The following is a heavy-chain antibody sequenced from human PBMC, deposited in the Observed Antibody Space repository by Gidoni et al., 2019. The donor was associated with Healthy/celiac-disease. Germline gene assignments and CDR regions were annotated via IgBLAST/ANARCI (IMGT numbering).Heavy chain of an antibody. CDR3: ARSQFPYSGSYYY. CDR1: GYTFTGYY. V-gene: IGHV1-2*02. D-gene: IGHD1-26*01. CDR2: INPNRGGT. J-gene: IGHJ4*02. Sequence: QVQLVQSGAEVKKPGASVKVSCTASGYTFTGYYMHWVRQAPGQGLEWMGWINPNRGGTNYAQKFQGRVTMTRDTSISTAYMELSRLRSDDTAVYYCARSQFPYSGSYYYWGQGTLVTVSS.